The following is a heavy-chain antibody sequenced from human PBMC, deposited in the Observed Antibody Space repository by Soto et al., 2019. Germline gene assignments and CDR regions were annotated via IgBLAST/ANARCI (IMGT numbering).Heavy chain of an antibody. V-gene: IGHV1-18*01. J-gene: IGHJ3*02. D-gene: IGHD2-15*01. CDR3: ARGGKPGYCSGGSCHDAFDI. CDR1: GYTFTSYG. CDR2: ISAYNGNT. Sequence: ASVKVSCKASGYTFTSYGISWVRQAPGQGLEWMGWISAYNGNTNYAQKLQGRVTMTTDTSTSTAYMELSSLRSEDTAVYYCARGGKPGYCSGGSCHDAFDIWGQGTMVTVSS.